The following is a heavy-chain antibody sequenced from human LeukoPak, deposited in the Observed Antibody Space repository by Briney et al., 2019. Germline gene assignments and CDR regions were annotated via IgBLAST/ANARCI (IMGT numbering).Heavy chain of an antibody. CDR1: GFTFGNYA. CDR2: ISYNGSKT. Sequence: GGSLRLSCAASGFTFGNYAMHWVRQAPGKGLDWVAVISYNGSKTHYPDSVKGRFTISRDNSKNTLYLQMNSLRVEDTAVYYCATSVGNNGWPYYFDCWGQGTLVTVSS. J-gene: IGHJ4*02. V-gene: IGHV3-30-3*01. D-gene: IGHD6-19*01. CDR3: ATSVGNNGWPYYFDC.